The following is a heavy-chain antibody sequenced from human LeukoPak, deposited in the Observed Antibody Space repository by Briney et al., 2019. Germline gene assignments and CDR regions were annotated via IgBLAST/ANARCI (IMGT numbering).Heavy chain of an antibody. V-gene: IGHV4-34*01. CDR3: ASSSPLLVPHCYDNWFDP. Sequence: SETLSLTCAVYGGSFSGYYWSWIRQSPGKGLEWIGEINHSGSTNYNPSLKSRVTISVDTSKNQFSLKLSSVTAADTAVYYCASSSPLLVPHCYDNWFDPWGQGTLVTVSS. J-gene: IGHJ5*02. CDR2: INHSGST. D-gene: IGHD2-21*01. CDR1: GGSFSGYY.